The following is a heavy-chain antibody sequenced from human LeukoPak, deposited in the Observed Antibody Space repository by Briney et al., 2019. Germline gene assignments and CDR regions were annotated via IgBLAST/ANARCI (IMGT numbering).Heavy chain of an antibody. CDR1: GYTFSSYG. D-gene: IGHD2-2*01. CDR2: INPYNGQT. V-gene: IGHV1-18*01. J-gene: IGHJ4*02. Sequence: ASVKVSCKASGYTFSSYGISWVRQAPGHGLEWMGWINPYNGQTYYAQNVQGRVTMTTDTSTGTAYMKVRSLRSDDTAVYYCARDRVVARESDYWGQGTLVTVSS. CDR3: ARDRVVARESDY.